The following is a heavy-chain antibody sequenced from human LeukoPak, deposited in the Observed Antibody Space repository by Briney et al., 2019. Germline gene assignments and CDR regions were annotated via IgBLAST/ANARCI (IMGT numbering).Heavy chain of an antibody. CDR3: AVDIVVVPARYGMDV. CDR1: GYTFTSYG. Sequence: APVKVSCKASGYTFTSYGISWVRQAPGQGLEWMGWISAYNGNTNYAQKLQGRVTMTTDTSTSTAYMELRSLRSDDTAVYYCAVDIVVVPARYGMDVWGQGTTVTVSS. V-gene: IGHV1-18*01. D-gene: IGHD2-2*01. J-gene: IGHJ6*02. CDR2: ISAYNGNT.